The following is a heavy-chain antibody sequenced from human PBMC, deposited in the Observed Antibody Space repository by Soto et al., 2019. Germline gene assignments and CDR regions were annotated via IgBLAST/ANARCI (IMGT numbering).Heavy chain of an antibody. Sequence: EVQLLESGGGLVQPGGSLRLSCAASGFTFSSHVMIWVRQAPGKGLEWVSGISGSGGTTNYEDSVKGRFTISRDNSKNTLYLQMNSLRSDETAVYYCARGRYCGGDCYSFFDYWGRGTLVTVSS. V-gene: IGHV3-23*01. J-gene: IGHJ4*02. CDR1: GFTFSSHV. CDR2: ISGSGGTT. D-gene: IGHD2-21*02. CDR3: ARGRYCGGDCYSFFDY.